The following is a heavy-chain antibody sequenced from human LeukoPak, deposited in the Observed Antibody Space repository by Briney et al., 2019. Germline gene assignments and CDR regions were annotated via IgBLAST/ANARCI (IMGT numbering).Heavy chain of an antibody. CDR3: ARDAAGGYSRGWFDP. J-gene: IGHJ5*02. V-gene: IGHV3-33*01. CDR2: IWYDGSNK. CDR1: GFTFSSYG. Sequence: GGSLRPSCAASGFTFSSYGMHWVGQAPAKGREWVAVIWYDGSNKYYADSVKGRFTISRDNSRNTLYLQMNSLRAEDTAVYYCARDAAGGYSRGWFDPWGQGTLVTVSS. D-gene: IGHD6-13*01.